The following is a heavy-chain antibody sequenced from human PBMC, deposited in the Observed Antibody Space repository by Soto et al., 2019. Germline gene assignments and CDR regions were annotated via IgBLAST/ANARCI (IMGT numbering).Heavy chain of an antibody. D-gene: IGHD3-16*02. Sequence: SETLSLTCTVSGGSISSYYWSWIRQPPGKGLEWIGYIYYSGSTNYNPSLKSRVTISVDTSKNQFSLKLSSVTAADTAVYYCARKATYYYYIWGSYRPGPFDYWGQGTLVTGSS. J-gene: IGHJ4*02. V-gene: IGHV4-59*01. CDR2: IYYSGST. CDR1: GGSISSYY. CDR3: ARKATYYYYIWGSYRPGPFDY.